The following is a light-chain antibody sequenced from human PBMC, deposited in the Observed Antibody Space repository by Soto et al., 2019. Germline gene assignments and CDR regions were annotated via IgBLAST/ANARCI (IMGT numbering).Light chain of an antibody. J-gene: IGKJ3*01. CDR2: DAS. V-gene: IGKV1-6*01. CDR1: QGVKKY. CDR3: LQRYNYPLT. Sequence: IQMTQSPSSLSASVGPRLPITCQASQGVKKYVNWYQQKPGQAPKLLVYDASTLQTGVPPRFSGSGSGTDFTLTISSLQPEDFAAYYCLQRYNYPLTFGPGTKVDIK.